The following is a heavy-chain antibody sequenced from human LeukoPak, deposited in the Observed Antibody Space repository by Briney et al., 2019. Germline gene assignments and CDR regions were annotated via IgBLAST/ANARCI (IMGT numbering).Heavy chain of an antibody. Sequence: SVKVSCKASGGTFSSYAISWVRQAPGQGLEWMGRIIPILGIANYAQKFQGRVTITADKSTSTAYMELSSLRSEDTAVYYCARGGSGYSSSWYGYWGQGTLVTVSS. CDR1: GGTFSSYA. D-gene: IGHD6-13*01. V-gene: IGHV1-69*04. CDR2: IIPILGIA. J-gene: IGHJ4*02. CDR3: ARGGSGYSSSWYGY.